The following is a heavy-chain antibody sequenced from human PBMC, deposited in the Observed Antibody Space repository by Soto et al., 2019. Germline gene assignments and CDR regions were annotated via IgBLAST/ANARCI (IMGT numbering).Heavy chain of an antibody. Sequence: ASVKVSCKASGGTFSSYGISWVRQAPGQGLEWMGWINLNSGHTDYAQRFQGRVTMTRNTSLSTAYMELNSLKSDDTALYFCARSSGTYSDFDYWGQGTQVTVSS. D-gene: IGHD1-26*01. CDR1: GGTFSSYG. V-gene: IGHV1-8*02. CDR2: INLNSGHT. CDR3: ARSSGTYSDFDY. J-gene: IGHJ4*01.